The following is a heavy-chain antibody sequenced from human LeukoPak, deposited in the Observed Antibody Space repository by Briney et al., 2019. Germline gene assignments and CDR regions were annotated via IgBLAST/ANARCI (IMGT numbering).Heavy chain of an antibody. CDR2: ISYDGSNK. CDR3: AKESGALGAPLYDY. CDR1: GFPSSTFP. D-gene: IGHD4/OR15-4a*01. V-gene: IGHV3-30*04. J-gene: IGHJ4*02. Sequence: GGPLSFPWAAPGFPSSTFPMHGAGQAQAKGRGGGPVISYDGSNKYYADSVKGRFTISRDKSKNMLYLQMNSLRAEDTAVYYCAKESGALGAPLYDYWGRGILVTASS.